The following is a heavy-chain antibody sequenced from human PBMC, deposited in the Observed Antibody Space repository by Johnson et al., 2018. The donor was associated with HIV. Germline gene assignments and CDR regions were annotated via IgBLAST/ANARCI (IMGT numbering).Heavy chain of an antibody. CDR1: GFTFSSYG. D-gene: IGHD3-22*01. CDR2: LRYDGSNK. Sequence: QEKLVESGGGVVQPGGSLRLSCAASGFTFSSYGMHWVRQAPGKGLAWVAFLRYDGSNKYYADSVTGRFTISRENSNNNLYLQMNSLRAEDTAVYYCAKAREYDSTGHDACDIWGQGTMVTVSS. CDR3: AKAREYDSTGHDACDI. J-gene: IGHJ3*02. V-gene: IGHV3-30*02.